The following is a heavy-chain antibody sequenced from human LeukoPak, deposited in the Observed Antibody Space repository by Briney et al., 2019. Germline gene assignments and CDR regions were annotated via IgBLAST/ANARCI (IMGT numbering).Heavy chain of an antibody. J-gene: IGHJ4*02. V-gene: IGHV1-8*03. CDR1: GYTFTSYD. D-gene: IGHD5-12*01. Sequence: ASVKVSCKASGYTFTSYDINWVRQATRQGLEWMGWMNPNSGSTGYAQKFQGRVTITRNTSISTAYMELSGLRSEDTAVYYCARGRSTGYPYYFEYWGQGTLVTVSS. CDR3: ARGRSTGYPYYFEY. CDR2: MNPNSGST.